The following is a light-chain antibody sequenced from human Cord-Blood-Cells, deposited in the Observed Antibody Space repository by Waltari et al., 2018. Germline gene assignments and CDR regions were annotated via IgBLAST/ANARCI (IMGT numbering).Light chain of an antibody. CDR1: SSDVGGYNH. CDR2: DVS. CDR3: SSYTSSSTVV. Sequence: QSALTQPASVSGSPGQSITISCTGTSSDVGGYNHVSWYQQHPGKAPKLMIYDVSNRPAGVSNRFSGSKSGNTASLTISGLQAEDDADYYCSSYTSSSTVVFGGGTKLTVL. J-gene: IGLJ2*01. V-gene: IGLV2-14*01.